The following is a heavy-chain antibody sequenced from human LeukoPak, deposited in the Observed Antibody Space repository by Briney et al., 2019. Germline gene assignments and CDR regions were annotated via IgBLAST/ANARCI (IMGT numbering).Heavy chain of an antibody. CDR1: GGSISSSNW. CDR3: ARAPFQVITVFDY. D-gene: IGHD2-21*01. V-gene: IGHV4-4*02. CDR2: IYHSGST. Sequence: SETLSLTCAVSGGSISSSNWWSWVRQPPGKGLEWIGSIYHSGSTYYNPSLKSRVTISVDTSKNQFSLKLSSVTAADTAVYYCARAPFQVITVFDYWGQGTLVTVSS. J-gene: IGHJ4*02.